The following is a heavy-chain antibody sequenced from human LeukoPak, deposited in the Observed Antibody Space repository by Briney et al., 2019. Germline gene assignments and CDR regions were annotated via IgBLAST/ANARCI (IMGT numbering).Heavy chain of an antibody. CDR1: GFTFSSYG. CDR2: ISYDGSNK. Sequence: GGSLRLSCAASGFTFSSYGMHWVRQAPGKGLEWVAVISYDGSNKYYADSVKGRFTISRDNSKNTLYLQMNSLRAEDTAVYYCAKVFSDSRQYFDYWGQGTLVTVSP. J-gene: IGHJ4*02. V-gene: IGHV3-30*18. CDR3: AKVFSDSRQYFDY. D-gene: IGHD3-22*01.